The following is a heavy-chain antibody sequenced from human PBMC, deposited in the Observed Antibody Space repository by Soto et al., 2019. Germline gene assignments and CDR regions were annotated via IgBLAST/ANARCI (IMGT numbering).Heavy chain of an antibody. CDR3: ARGRGSSWYNWFDH. J-gene: IGHJ5*02. CDR2: IIPLFGTT. Sequence: ASVKVSCKASGGAFNSSGISWVRQAPGQGLGWMGGIIPLFGTTNYARRLQGSGTTADDESTSTVYKDLSSLTCDETAVDYCARGRGSSWYNWFDHWGQGTLVTVSS. V-gene: IGHV1-69*13. D-gene: IGHD6-13*01. CDR1: GGAFNSSG.